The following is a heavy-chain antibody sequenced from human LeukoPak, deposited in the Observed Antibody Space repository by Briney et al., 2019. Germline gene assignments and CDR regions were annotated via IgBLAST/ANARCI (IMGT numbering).Heavy chain of an antibody. CDR1: GFTFSDYY. Sequence: GGSLRLSCAASGFTFSDYYMSWIRQAPGKGLEWVSYISTSSSYTDYADSVKGRFTISRDDAKNSLYLQMNSLGAGDTAVYYCARATREVDYWGQGTLVTVSS. CDR2: ISTSSSYT. CDR3: ARATREVDY. V-gene: IGHV3-11*05. J-gene: IGHJ4*02.